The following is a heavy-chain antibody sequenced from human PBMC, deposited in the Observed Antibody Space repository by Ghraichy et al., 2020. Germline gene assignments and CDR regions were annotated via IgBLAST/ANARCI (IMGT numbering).Heavy chain of an antibody. CDR3: ARGGTSGSSGCFDY. CDR2: IKQDGSEK. D-gene: IGHD1-26*01. J-gene: IGHJ4*02. Sequence: GGSLRLSCAASGFTFSSYWMSWVRQAPGKGLEWVANIKQDGSEKYYVDSVKGRFTISRDNAKNSLYLQMNSLRAEDTAVYYCARGGTSGSSGCFDYWGQGTLVTVSS. V-gene: IGHV3-7*01. CDR1: GFTFSSYW.